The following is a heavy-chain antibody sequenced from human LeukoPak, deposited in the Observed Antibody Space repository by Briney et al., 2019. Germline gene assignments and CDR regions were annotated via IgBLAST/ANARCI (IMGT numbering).Heavy chain of an antibody. J-gene: IGHJ4*02. D-gene: IGHD6-13*01. CDR2: IIPILGIA. CDR1: GGTFSSYA. V-gene: IGHV1-69*04. CDR3: NAVPGIAAAGPDY. Sequence: VASVKVSCKASGGTFSSYAISWVRPAPGQGLEWMGRIIPILGIANYAQKFQGRVTITADKSTSTAYMELSSLRSEDTAVYYCNAVPGIAAAGPDYWGQGTLVTVSS.